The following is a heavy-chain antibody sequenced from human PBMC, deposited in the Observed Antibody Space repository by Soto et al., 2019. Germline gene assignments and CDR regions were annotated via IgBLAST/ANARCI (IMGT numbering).Heavy chain of an antibody. CDR3: AWMWTPATWFYT. V-gene: IGHV4-59*01. Sequence: PSETLSLTCTVSGGSISSYYWSWIRQHPGKGLEWIGYIYYSGSTNYNPSLKSRVTISVDTSKNQFSLKLSSVTAADTAVYYCAWMWTPATWFYTRGRRTLVTVS. D-gene: IGHD2-2*03. CDR2: IYYSGST. J-gene: IGHJ5*02. CDR1: GGSISSYY.